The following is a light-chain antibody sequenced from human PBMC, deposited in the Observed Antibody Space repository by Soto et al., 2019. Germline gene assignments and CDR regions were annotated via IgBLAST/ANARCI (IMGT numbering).Light chain of an antibody. J-gene: IGKJ2*01. Sequence: EIVMTQSPATLSVSPGERATLSCRASQSVSSNLAWYQQKPGQAPRLLIYGASTRATGIPARFSGSGSGTEVTLTISSLQSEEFGVYYCQQYNSWPPYTFGQGTKLEIK. CDR3: QQYNSWPPYT. CDR2: GAS. V-gene: IGKV3-15*01. CDR1: QSVSSN.